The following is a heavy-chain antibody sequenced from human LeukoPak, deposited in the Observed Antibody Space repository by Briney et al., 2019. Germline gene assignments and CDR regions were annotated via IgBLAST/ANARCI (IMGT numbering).Heavy chain of an antibody. D-gene: IGHD3-3*01. CDR2: ISSSGSTI. J-gene: IGHJ4*02. CDR3: ATHILFWSGLFDS. CDR1: GFTFSDYY. Sequence: GGSLRLSCAASGFTFSDYYMSWIRQAPGKGLEWVSYISSSGSTIYYADSVKGRFTISRGNAKNSLYLQMNSLRAEDTAVYYCATHILFWSGLFDSWGQGVLVSVSS. V-gene: IGHV3-11*04.